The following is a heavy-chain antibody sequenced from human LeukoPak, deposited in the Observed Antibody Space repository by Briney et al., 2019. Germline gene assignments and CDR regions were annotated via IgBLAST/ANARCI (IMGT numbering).Heavy chain of an antibody. D-gene: IGHD3-22*01. Sequence: PGGSLRLSCVVSGFTFTNAWMSWVRQAPGKGLEWVGRIKRKSDGGTTDYAAPVKGRFTISRDDSKNTLYLQMNSLKTEDTAVYYCTSGAMLVSWGQGTLVTVSS. J-gene: IGHJ5*02. CDR1: GFTFTNAW. CDR3: TSGAMLVS. V-gene: IGHV3-15*01. CDR2: IKRKSDGGTT.